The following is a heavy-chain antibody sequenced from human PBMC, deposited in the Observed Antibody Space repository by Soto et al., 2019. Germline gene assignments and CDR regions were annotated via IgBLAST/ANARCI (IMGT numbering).Heavy chain of an antibody. J-gene: IGHJ4*02. D-gene: IGHD1-26*01. V-gene: IGHV1-46*03. CDR2: INPSIGTT. CDR3: ASTLGARFDY. Sequence: GASVKVSCKASGYTFTSQNMHWVRQAPGQGLEWMGVINPSIGTTTYAQKFQGRVTMTRDTSTSTVYMEVSSLRSEDTAVYYCASTLGARFDYWGQGTLVTAPQ. CDR1: GYTFTSQN.